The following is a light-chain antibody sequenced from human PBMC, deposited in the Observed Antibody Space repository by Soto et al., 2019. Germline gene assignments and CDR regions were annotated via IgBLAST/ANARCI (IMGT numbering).Light chain of an antibody. CDR2: GAS. CDR1: ENVRTF. CDR3: QQYDSYAWT. V-gene: IGKV3-11*01. Sequence: EVVLTQSPATLSLSPGERATLSCRASENVRTFVDWYQQKPGQAPRLLIYGASNRATGIPAMFSGSGSGTDFTLTISNLEPEDFATYYCQQYDSYAWTFGQGTKVEIK. J-gene: IGKJ1*01.